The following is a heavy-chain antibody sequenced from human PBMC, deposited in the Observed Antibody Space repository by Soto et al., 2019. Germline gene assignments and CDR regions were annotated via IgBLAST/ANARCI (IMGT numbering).Heavy chain of an antibody. CDR3: ARALYCIGGSCPHFRGMDV. V-gene: IGHV4-38-2*01. D-gene: IGHD2-15*01. J-gene: IGHJ6*04. CDR1: GYSVSSGYY. Sequence: SETLSLTCAVSGYSVSSGYYWVCIRQPPGKGLEWIWTIYDSGSTYYNPSLKSRVTISVDTSTSQFSLKLNSVTAAGTAVYYGARALYCIGGSCPHFRGMDVWVYGPPVTVSP. CDR2: IYDSGST.